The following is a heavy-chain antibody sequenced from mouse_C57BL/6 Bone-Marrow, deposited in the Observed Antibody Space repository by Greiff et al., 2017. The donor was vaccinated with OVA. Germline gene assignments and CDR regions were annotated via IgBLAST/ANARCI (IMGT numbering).Heavy chain of an antibody. D-gene: IGHD1-1*01. CDR3: ARSSYWYFDV. CDR2: IYPGDGDT. Sequence: QVHVKQSGAELVKPGASVTISCKASGYAFSSYWMNWVKQRPGKGLEWIGQIYPGDGDTNYNGKFKGKATLTADKSSSTAYMQLSSLTSEDSAVYFCARSSYWYFDVWGTGTTVTVSS. CDR1: GYAFSSYW. J-gene: IGHJ1*03. V-gene: IGHV1-80*01.